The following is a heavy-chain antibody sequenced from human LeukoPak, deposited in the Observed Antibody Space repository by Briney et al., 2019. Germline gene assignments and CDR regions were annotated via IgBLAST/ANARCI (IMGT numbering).Heavy chain of an antibody. Sequence: SQTLSLTCTVSGGSISSGSYYWSWIRQPVGKGLEWIGRIYTSGSTNYNPSLKSRVTISVDTSKNQFSLKLSSVTAADTAVYYCASGTRYSSSWALDYWGQGTLVTVSS. D-gene: IGHD6-13*01. CDR3: ASGTRYSSSWALDY. CDR2: IYTSGST. J-gene: IGHJ4*02. CDR1: GGSISSGSYY. V-gene: IGHV4-61*02.